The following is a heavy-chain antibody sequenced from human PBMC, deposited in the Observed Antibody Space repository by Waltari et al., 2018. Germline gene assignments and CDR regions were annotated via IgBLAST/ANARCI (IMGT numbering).Heavy chain of an antibody. CDR2: INSEGSST. D-gene: IGHD3-10*01. Sequence: EVQLVESGGGLVQPGGSLRLSCAASGFTFSSYWMHWVRQAPGKGLVWVSRINSEGSSTSYADSVKGRFTISRDNAKNTLYLQMNSLRAEDTAVYYCARGVNTGKGLDYWGQGTLVTVSS. V-gene: IGHV3-74*01. CDR1: GFTFSSYW. CDR3: ARGVNTGKGLDY. J-gene: IGHJ4*02.